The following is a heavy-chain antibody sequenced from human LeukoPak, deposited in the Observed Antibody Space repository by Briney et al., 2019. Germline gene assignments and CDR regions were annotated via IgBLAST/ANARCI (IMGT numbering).Heavy chain of an antibody. D-gene: IGHD2-15*01. CDR1: GGSISSSSYY. CDR2: IYYSGST. V-gene: IGHV4-39*01. Sequence: SETLSLTCTVSGGSISSSSYYWGWIRQPPGQGLEWIGSIYYSGSTYYNPSLKSRVTISVDTSKNQFSLKLSSVTAADTAVYYCARLGYCSGGSCHFGLDYWGQGTLVTVSS. J-gene: IGHJ4*02. CDR3: ARLGYCSGGSCHFGLDY.